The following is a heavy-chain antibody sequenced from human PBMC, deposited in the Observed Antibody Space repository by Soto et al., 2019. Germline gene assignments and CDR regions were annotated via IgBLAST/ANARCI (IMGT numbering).Heavy chain of an antibody. CDR2: IYPGDSDT. Sequence: PGESLKFSCKGSGYSFTSYWIGWVRQMPGKGLEWMGIIYPGDSDTRYSPSFQGQVTISADKSFSTAYLQWSSLKASDTAMYYCARTAAAGKYYYGVDVWGQGTTVTVSS. D-gene: IGHD6-13*01. V-gene: IGHV5-51*01. J-gene: IGHJ6*02. CDR3: ARTAAAGKYYYGVDV. CDR1: GYSFTSYW.